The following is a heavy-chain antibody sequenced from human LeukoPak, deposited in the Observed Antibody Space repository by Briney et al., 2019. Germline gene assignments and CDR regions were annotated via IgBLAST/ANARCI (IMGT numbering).Heavy chain of an antibody. D-gene: IGHD4-11*01. J-gene: IGHJ4*02. V-gene: IGHV4-59*08. CDR3: ARMYSNYFDY. CDR2: ISYSGGT. CDR1: GGSISGYY. Sequence: PSETLSLTCTVSGGSISGYYWSWIRQPPGKGLEWIGFISYSGGTNYNPSLKSRVTISVDTSKNQFSLKLNSVTAADTAVYYCARMYSNYFDYWGQGTLVTVSS.